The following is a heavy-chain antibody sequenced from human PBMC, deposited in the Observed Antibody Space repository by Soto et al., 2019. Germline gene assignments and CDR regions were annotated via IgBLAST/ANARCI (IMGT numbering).Heavy chain of an antibody. CDR2: INSDGSST. V-gene: IGHV3-74*01. J-gene: IGHJ4*02. D-gene: IGHD2-15*01. CDR1: GFTVSSYW. Sequence: SQRRSYAAPGFTVSSYWWQSFHQATGKGLVWVSRINSDGSSTSYADSVKGRFTISRDNAKNTLYLQMNSLRAEDTAVYYCARVYCSGGSCYDLDQWGQGTPVTVSS. CDR3: ARVYCSGGSCYDLDQ.